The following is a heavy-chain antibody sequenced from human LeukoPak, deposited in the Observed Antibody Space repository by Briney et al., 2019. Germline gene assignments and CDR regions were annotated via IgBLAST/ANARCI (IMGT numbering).Heavy chain of an antibody. V-gene: IGHV3-7*01. CDR3: ARDDYDFWSGSIPLDY. CDR2: IKQDGSEK. J-gene: IGHJ4*02. Sequence: GGSLRLSCAASGFTFSSYAMSWVRQAPGKGLEWVANIKQDGSEKYYVDSVKGRFTISIDNAKNSLYLQMNSLRAEDTAVYYCARDDYDFWSGSIPLDYWGQGTLVTVSS. CDR1: GFTFSSYA. D-gene: IGHD3-3*01.